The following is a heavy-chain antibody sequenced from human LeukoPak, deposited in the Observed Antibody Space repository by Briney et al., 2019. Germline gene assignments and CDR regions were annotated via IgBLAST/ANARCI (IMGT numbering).Heavy chain of an antibody. V-gene: IGHV3-30*18. CDR2: ISYDGSNK. J-gene: IGHJ3*02. D-gene: IGHD3-3*01. CDR1: GFTFSSYG. Sequence: GGSLRLSCAASGFTFSSYGIQWVRQAPGKGLEWVAVISYDGSNKYYADSVKGRFTISRDNSKNTLYLQMNSLRAEDTAVYYCAKEQGRFWSGYYTYEAFDIWGQGTRVTVSS. CDR3: AKEQGRFWSGYYTYEAFDI.